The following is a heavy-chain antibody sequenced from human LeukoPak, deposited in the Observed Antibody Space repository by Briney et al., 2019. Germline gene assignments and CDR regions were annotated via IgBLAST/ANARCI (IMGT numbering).Heavy chain of an antibody. Sequence: ASVKVSCKASGYTFTSYYMHWVRQAPGQGLEWMGIINPSGGSTSYAQKLQGRVTMTRDTSTSTVYMELSSLRSDDTAVYYRARDRDWNYHYFDYWGQGTLVTVSS. CDR2: INPSGGST. CDR3: ARDRDWNYHYFDY. CDR1: GYTFTSYY. D-gene: IGHD1-7*01. V-gene: IGHV1-46*04. J-gene: IGHJ4*02.